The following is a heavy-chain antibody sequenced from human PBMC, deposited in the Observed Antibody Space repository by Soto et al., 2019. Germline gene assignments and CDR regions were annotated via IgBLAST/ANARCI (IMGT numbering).Heavy chain of an antibody. D-gene: IGHD5-18*01. CDR2: IIPIFGTA. V-gene: IGHV1-69*13. CDR1: GCTFSSYA. J-gene: IGHJ4*02. Sequence: SVKVSCKASGCTFSSYAISWVRQAPGQGLEWMGGIIPIFGTANYAQKFQGRVTITADESTSTAYMELSSLRSEDTAVYYCASLFRGYSYGYYFDYWGQGTLVTVSS. CDR3: ASLFRGYSYGYYFDY.